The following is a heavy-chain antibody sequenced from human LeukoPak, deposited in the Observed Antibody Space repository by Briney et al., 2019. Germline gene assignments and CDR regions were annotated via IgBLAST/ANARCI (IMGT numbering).Heavy chain of an antibody. D-gene: IGHD2-2*01. CDR3: ARHLVPAAIRPSFDY. CDR1: GGSISSSSYY. CDR2: IYYSGST. V-gene: IGHV4-39*01. J-gene: IGHJ4*02. Sequence: SETLSLTCTVSGGSISSSSYYWGWIRQPPGKGLEWIGSIYYSGSTYYNPSLKSRVTISVDTSENRFYLKVNTVTAADTAVYFCARHLVPAAIRPSFDYWGQGTLVTVSS.